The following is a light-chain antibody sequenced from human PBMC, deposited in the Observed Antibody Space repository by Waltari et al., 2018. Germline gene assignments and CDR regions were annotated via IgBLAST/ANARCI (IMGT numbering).Light chain of an antibody. Sequence: QSALTQPASVSGSRGQSITISCTGSRSDIGSFNLVSWYQHFPGKAPTVIIHEVSKRPAGVSDRFSGSKSGNTASLTISGLQAEDEADYFCCSYAGTTSFSRSDTFVLFGGGTKVTVL. V-gene: IGLV2-23*02. CDR1: RSDIGSFNL. J-gene: IGLJ2*01. CDR2: EVS. CDR3: CSYAGTTSFSRSDTFVL.